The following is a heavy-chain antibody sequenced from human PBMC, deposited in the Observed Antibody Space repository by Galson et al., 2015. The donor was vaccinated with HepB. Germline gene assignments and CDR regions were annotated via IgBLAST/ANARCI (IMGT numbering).Heavy chain of an antibody. CDR2: ITGSGGST. CDR3: AKAVALYFYYGLDV. Sequence: SLRLSCATSGFSFSRYAMSWVRQAPGKGLEWVSAITGSGGSTYYADSVKGRFTISRDNSKNTLHLQANSLRAEDTAVYYCAKAVALYFYYGLDVWGQGTTVTVSS. CDR1: GFSFSRYA. J-gene: IGHJ6*02. V-gene: IGHV3-23*01.